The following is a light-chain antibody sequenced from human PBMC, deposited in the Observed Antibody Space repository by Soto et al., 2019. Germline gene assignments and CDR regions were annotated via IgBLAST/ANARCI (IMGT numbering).Light chain of an antibody. CDR1: SSDVGSFNY. CDR3: VSHISVAYRSIYV. V-gene: IGLV2-14*01. CDR2: EVT. J-gene: IGLJ1*01. Sequence: QSALTQPASVSGSPGQSITISCTATSSDVGSFNYVSWYQQHPGKAPKLIIYEVTNRPSGLSNRFSGSKSDNTASLTISGLQAEDEADYYCVSHISVAYRSIYVFGTGTKLTVL.